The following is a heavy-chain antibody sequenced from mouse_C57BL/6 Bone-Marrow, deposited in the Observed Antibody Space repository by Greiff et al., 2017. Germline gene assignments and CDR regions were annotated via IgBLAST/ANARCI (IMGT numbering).Heavy chain of an antibody. CDR1: GYTFTSYW. J-gene: IGHJ1*03. CDR2: IHPGSGST. V-gene: IGHV1-55*01. D-gene: IGHD2-5*01. CDR3: ARPCYSNYCYFDV. Sequence: VQLQQPGAELVKPGASVKLSCKASGYTFTSYWITWVKQRPGQGLEWIGDIHPGSGSTNYNEKFKSKATLTVDTSSSTAYMQLSSLTSEDSAVYYCARPCYSNYCYFDVWGTGTTGTVSS.